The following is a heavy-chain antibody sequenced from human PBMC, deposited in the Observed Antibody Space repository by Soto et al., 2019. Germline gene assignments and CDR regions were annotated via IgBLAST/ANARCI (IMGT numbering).Heavy chain of an antibody. Sequence: GGSLRLSCAASGFTFSSYGMHWVRQAPGKGLEWVAVISYDGTNKYYADSVKGRFTISRDNSKNTLYLQMSSLRAEDTAVYYCVKDGSSGWPYYYGMDVWGQGTTVTVSS. CDR1: GFTFSSYG. V-gene: IGHV3-30*18. CDR2: ISYDGTNK. J-gene: IGHJ6*02. D-gene: IGHD6-19*01. CDR3: VKDGSSGWPYYYGMDV.